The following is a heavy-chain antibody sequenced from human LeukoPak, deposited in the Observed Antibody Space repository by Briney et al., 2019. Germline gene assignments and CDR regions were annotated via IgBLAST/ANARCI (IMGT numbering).Heavy chain of an antibody. D-gene: IGHD2/OR15-2a*01. J-gene: IGHJ4*02. CDR3: ARDLPFED. CDR2: IYPSSGGT. Sequence: AASVTVSCTASGYTFTNYHMHWVRPAPGQGLEWMGRIYPSSGGTNYAQKFQGRITLTTDTSINTAYMELSRLRFDDTAVYYCARDLPFEDWGQGTLVTVSS. CDR1: GYTFTNYH. V-gene: IGHV1-2*06.